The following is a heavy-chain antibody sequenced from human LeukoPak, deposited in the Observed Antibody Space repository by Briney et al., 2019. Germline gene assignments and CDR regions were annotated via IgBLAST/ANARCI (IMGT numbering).Heavy chain of an antibody. D-gene: IGHD6-19*01. J-gene: IGHJ4*02. CDR3: ARARNGPTVAVTSLDY. V-gene: IGHV3-53*01. Sequence: GGSLRLSCAASGLTVSTIHMSWVRQAPGKRLEWVSVIYRADNAYYADSVKGRFTISRDISKNTLYLQMHSLRAEDTTVYYCARARNGPTVAVTSLDYWGQGTLVTVSS. CDR2: IYRADNA. CDR1: GLTVSTIH.